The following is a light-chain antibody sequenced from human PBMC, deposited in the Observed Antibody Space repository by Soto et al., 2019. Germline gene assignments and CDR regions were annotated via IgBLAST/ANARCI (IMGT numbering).Light chain of an antibody. V-gene: IGKV1-5*01. Sequence: DIQMTQSPSTLSASVGDRVTITCRASQSISSWLAWYQQKPGKAPKLLIYDASSLESGVPSRFSGSGSGTEFTLTISSLQADDFANYYCQQYNSYSVTFGQGTKVDIK. CDR2: DAS. CDR1: QSISSW. CDR3: QQYNSYSVT. J-gene: IGKJ1*01.